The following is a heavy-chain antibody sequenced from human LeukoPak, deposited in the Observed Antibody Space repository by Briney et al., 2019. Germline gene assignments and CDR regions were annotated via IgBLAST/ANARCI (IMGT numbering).Heavy chain of an antibody. D-gene: IGHD3-10*01. CDR2: IGGNGDRT. CDR3: AKLLRGVVVPYFDS. CDR1: GFTFSSSA. J-gene: IGHJ4*02. V-gene: IGHV3-23*01. Sequence: GGSLRLSCAASGFTFSSSAMSWVRQAPGKGLEWVSAIGGNGDRTHYAASVKGRFTVSRDTSTNTLFLQLNSLRAEDTAIYYCAKLLRGVVVPYFDSWGQGTLVTVSS.